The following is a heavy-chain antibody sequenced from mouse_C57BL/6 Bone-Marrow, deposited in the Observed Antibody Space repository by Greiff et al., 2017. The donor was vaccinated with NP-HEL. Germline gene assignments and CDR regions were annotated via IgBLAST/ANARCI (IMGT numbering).Heavy chain of an antibody. CDR1: GFNIKDDY. CDR2: IDPENGDT. CDR3: TTGYYYGSSYVGY. J-gene: IGHJ2*01. Sequence: EVKVVESGAELVRPGASVKLSCTASGFNIKDDYMHWVKQRPEQGLEWIGWIDPENGDTEYASKFQGKATITADTSSNTAYLQLSSLTSEDTAVYYCTTGYYYGSSYVGYWGQGTTLTVSS. V-gene: IGHV14-4*01. D-gene: IGHD1-1*01.